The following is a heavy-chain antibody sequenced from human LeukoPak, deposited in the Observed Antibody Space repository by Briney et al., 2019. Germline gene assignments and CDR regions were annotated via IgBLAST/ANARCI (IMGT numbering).Heavy chain of an antibody. Sequence: GGSLRLSCAASGFTFSETWMSWVRQAPGKGLEWVAAIKDDGGETDYADSVKGRFTISRDNAKNSLYLQMNSLTAEDTAVYYCATYSNWVAGDVWGQGTTVSVSS. J-gene: IGHJ6*02. CDR2: IKDDGGET. D-gene: IGHD7-27*01. V-gene: IGHV3-7*01. CDR1: GFTFSETW. CDR3: ATYSNWVAGDV.